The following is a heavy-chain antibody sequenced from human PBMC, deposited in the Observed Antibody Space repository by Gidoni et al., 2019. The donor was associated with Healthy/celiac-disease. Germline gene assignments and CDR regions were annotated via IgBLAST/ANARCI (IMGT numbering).Heavy chain of an antibody. CDR1: GFTFSSYA. CDR3: ARDGGGAGGFDY. Sequence: QVQLVESGGGVVQPGRSLRLSCAASGFTFSSYAMHWVRQAQGKGLEWVAVISYDGRNKSHADPVKARFTISRDNPKNTLYLQMNSLRAEDTAVYYCARDGGGAGGFDYWGQGTLVTVSS. J-gene: IGHJ4*02. D-gene: IGHD1-26*01. V-gene: IGHV3-30*04. CDR2: ISYDGRNK.